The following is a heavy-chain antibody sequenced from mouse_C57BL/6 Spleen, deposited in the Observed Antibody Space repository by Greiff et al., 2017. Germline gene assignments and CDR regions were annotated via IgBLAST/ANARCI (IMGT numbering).Heavy chain of an antibody. CDR3: ARPFYYGSPFDY. J-gene: IGHJ2*01. CDR2: ISSGSSTI. CDR1: GFTFSDYG. V-gene: IGHV5-17*01. D-gene: IGHD1-1*01. Sequence: EVKVVESGGGLVKPGGSLKLSCAASGFTFSDYGMHWVRQAPEKGLEWVAYISSGSSTIYYADTVKGRFTISRDNAKNTLFLQMTSLRSEDTAMYYCARPFYYGSPFDYWGQGTTLTVSS.